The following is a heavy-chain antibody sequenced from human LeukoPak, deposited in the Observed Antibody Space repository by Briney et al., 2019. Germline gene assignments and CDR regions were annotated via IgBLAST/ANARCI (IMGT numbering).Heavy chain of an antibody. CDR3: ACLTTADAFDI. CDR1: GGSINSYY. CDR2: IYDSGST. D-gene: IGHD3-22*01. V-gene: IGHV4-59*01. Sequence: PSETLSLTCTVSGGSINSYYWSWLRQPPGKGLEWIGYIYDSGSTNYNPSLKSRVTISVDTSKNQFSLKLSSVTAADTAVYYCACLTTADAFDIWGQGTMVTVSS. J-gene: IGHJ3*02.